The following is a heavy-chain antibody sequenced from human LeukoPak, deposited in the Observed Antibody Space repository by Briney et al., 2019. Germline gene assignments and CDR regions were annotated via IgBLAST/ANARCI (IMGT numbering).Heavy chain of an antibody. J-gene: IGHJ4*02. Sequence: GGSLRLSCAASGFTFSNYWMSWVRQAPGKGLEGVADIKPDGSEKYYVDSLKGRFTISRDNAKNSLYLQINSLRAEETAVYYCARDTWGDYSNYVFWYWGQGTLVTVSS. CDR2: IKPDGSEK. CDR3: ARDTWGDYSNYVFWY. V-gene: IGHV3-7*01. D-gene: IGHD4-11*01. CDR1: GFTFSNYW.